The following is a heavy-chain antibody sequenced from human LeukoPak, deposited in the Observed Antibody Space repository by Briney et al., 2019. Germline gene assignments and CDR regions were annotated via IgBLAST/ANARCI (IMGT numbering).Heavy chain of an antibody. Sequence: SETLSLTCAVYGGSFSSYYWSWIWQPAGKGLEWIGRIYTSGSTNYNPSLKSRVTMSVDTSKNQFSLKLSSVTAADTAVYYCAATNYGDSDYWGQGTLVTVSS. CDR3: AATNYGDSDY. V-gene: IGHV4-59*10. D-gene: IGHD4-17*01. CDR1: GGSFSSYY. J-gene: IGHJ4*02. CDR2: IYTSGST.